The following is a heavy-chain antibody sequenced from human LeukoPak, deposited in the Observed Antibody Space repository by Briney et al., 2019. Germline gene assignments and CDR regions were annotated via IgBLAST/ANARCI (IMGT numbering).Heavy chain of an antibody. Sequence: GGSLRLSCATSGLIFSGYYMSWIRQAPGKGLEWVSYISGSGNDISYADSVKGRFTISRDNAKGSLYLQMNSLRAADTAVYYCGTHAGRTGSDDWGQGTLVTVSS. CDR1: GLIFSGYY. CDR3: GTHAGRTGSDD. J-gene: IGHJ4*02. CDR2: ISGSGNDI. D-gene: IGHD3/OR15-3a*01. V-gene: IGHV3-11*01.